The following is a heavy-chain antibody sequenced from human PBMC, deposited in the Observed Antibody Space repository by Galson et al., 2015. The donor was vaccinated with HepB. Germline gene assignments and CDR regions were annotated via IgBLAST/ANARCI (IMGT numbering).Heavy chain of an antibody. CDR3: ARPYDVFWYALDN. V-gene: IGHV3-30-3*01. CDR2: ISSDGRKK. Sequence: SLRLSCAASGSTFSVYAMHWVRQAPGKGLEWVAVISSDGRKKYYADSWKGRFTISRDNPENTVNPPINHRRDEETAEFSFARPYDVFWYALDNWGQGTMVIVSS. J-gene: IGHJ3*02. CDR1: GSTFSVYA. D-gene: IGHD3-9*01.